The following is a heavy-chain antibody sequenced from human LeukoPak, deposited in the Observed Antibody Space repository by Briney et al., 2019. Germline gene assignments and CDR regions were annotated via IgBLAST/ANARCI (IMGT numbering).Heavy chain of an antibody. D-gene: IGHD2-2*01. V-gene: IGHV1-69*04. Sequence: VASVKVSCKASGGTFSSYAISWVRQAPGQGLEWMGRIIPILGIANYAQKFQGRVTITADKSTSTAYMELSSLRSEDTAVYYCARDSRDIVVVPAPPRGSGMDVWGQGTTVTVSS. J-gene: IGHJ6*02. CDR3: ARDSRDIVVVPAPPRGSGMDV. CDR1: GGTFSSYA. CDR2: IIPILGIA.